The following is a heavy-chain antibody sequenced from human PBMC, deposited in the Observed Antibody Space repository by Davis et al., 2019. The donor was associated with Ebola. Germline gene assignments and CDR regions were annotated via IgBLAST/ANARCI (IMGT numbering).Heavy chain of an antibody. J-gene: IGHJ4*02. CDR1: GYTFTDYN. D-gene: IGHD4-11*01. CDR2: VILKSGAT. CDR3: ARGHNYAHEN. V-gene: IGHV1-2*06. Sequence: ASVKVSCKASGYTFTDYNIHWMRQAPGQGLEWLGRVILKSGATNYAQKFQGRVTMTRDTSISTVYMELSSLRYGDTADYYCARGHNYAHENWGQGTLVIVSS.